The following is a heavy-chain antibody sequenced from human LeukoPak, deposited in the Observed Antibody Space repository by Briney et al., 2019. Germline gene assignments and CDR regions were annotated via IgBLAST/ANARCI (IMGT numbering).Heavy chain of an antibody. Sequence: SETLSLSCAVYGGSFSGYYWSWIRQPPGKGLEWIGEINHSGSTNYNPSLKSRVTISVDTSKNQFSLKLSSVTAADTAVYYCARGQEGYSYGYDFDYWGQGTMVTVSS. CDR3: ARGQEGYSYGYDFDY. V-gene: IGHV4-34*01. CDR1: GGSFSGYY. J-gene: IGHJ4*02. CDR2: INHSGST. D-gene: IGHD5-18*01.